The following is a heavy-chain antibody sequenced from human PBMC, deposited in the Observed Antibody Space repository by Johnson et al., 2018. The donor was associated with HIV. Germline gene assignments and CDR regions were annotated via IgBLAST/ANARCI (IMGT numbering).Heavy chain of an antibody. D-gene: IGHD4-17*01. CDR1: GFTFSSYG. CDR3: ARSMTTVTVAFDI. J-gene: IGHJ3*02. CDR2: ISYDGSNK. V-gene: IGHV3-30*03. Sequence: VQLVESGGGVVQPGRSLRLSCVASGFTFSSYGMHWVRQAPGKGLEWVAVISYDGSNKYYADSVKGRFTISRDNSKNTLYLQMNSLRAEDTAVYYCARSMTTVTVAFDIWGQGTMVTVSS.